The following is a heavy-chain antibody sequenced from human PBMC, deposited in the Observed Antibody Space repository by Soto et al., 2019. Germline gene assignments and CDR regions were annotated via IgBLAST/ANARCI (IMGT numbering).Heavy chain of an antibody. Sequence: QVQLQESGPGLVKPSQTLSLTCTVSGASMSSGGYYWTWIRQSPGKGLEWIGYVYYSGSTYYNTSLERRVAISLDTSRSQFSLTLHSVTAADTAIYYCARDRHNNFFDPWGQGTLGTVSS. CDR3: ARDRHNNFFDP. CDR1: GASMSSGGYY. J-gene: IGHJ5*02. CDR2: VYYSGST. V-gene: IGHV4-31*03. D-gene: IGHD6-6*01.